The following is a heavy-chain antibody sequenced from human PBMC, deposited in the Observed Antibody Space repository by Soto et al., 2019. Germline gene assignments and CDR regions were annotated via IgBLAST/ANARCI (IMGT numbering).Heavy chain of an antibody. D-gene: IGHD5-12*01. J-gene: IGHJ4*02. CDR2: IKQDGSEK. CDR1: GFTFSSYW. Sequence: EVQLVESGGGLVQPGGSLRLSCAASGFTFSSYWMSWVRQAPGKGLEWVANIKQDGSEKYYVDSVKGRFTISRDNANNSLYLQMNSMRAEDTAVYYCARDYTVGQPYDYWGQGTLVTVSS. CDR3: ARDYTVGQPYDY. V-gene: IGHV3-7*01.